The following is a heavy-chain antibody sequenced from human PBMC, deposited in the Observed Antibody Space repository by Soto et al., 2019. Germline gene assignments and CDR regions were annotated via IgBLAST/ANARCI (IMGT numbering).Heavy chain of an antibody. CDR3: ARDGAVARLGDDMLFDI. Sequence: PGGSRRLSCAASGFTFSSYWMSWVRQAPGKGLGWVATIKEDGSEKYYVDSVKGRFTISRDNAKNSLYLQMNSLRAEDTAVYYCARDGAVARLGDDMLFDIWGQGTMVTVSS. V-gene: IGHV3-7*04. CDR1: GFTFSSYW. J-gene: IGHJ3*02. D-gene: IGHD6-19*01. CDR2: IKEDGSEK.